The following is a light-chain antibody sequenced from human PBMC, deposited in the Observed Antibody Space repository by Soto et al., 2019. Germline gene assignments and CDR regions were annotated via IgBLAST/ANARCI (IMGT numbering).Light chain of an antibody. CDR3: SSYTSTSTLYV. CDR1: SSDVGEYNY. J-gene: IGLJ1*01. V-gene: IGLV2-14*01. CDR2: EVR. Sequence: QSVLTQPASVSGSLGQSITISCTGTSSDVGEYNYVSWYQQHPGKAPKLMIYEVRNRPSGVSNRFSGSKSGNTASLTISGLXPEDEAAYYCSSYTSTSTLYVFGTGTKVTVL.